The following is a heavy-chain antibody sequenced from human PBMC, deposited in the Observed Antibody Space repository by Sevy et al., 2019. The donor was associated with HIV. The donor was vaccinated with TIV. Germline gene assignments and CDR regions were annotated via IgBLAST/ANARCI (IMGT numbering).Heavy chain of an antibody. D-gene: IGHD4-17*01. CDR2: ISSSSSTI. Sequence: GGSLRLSCAASGFTFSSYSMNWVRQAPGKGLEWVSYISSSSSTIYYADSVKGRFTISRDNAKNSLYLQMNSLRDEDTAVYYCAREEHDYDDYGGAFDIWGQGTMVTVSS. CDR3: AREEHDYDDYGGAFDI. CDR1: GFTFSSYS. V-gene: IGHV3-48*02. J-gene: IGHJ3*02.